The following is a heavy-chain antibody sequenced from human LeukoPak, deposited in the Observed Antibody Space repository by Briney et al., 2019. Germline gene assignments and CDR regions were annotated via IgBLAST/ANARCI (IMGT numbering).Heavy chain of an antibody. J-gene: IGHJ4*02. V-gene: IGHV3-11*01. Sequence: PGESLRLSCAASGFTFSDYYMSWIRQAPGKGLEWVSYISSSGSTIYYADSVKGRFTISRDNAKNSLYLQMNSLRAEDTAVYYCATSVAGLRYFDYWGQGTLVTVSS. CDR2: ISSSGSTI. D-gene: IGHD6-19*01. CDR1: GFTFSDYY. CDR3: ATSVAGLRYFDY.